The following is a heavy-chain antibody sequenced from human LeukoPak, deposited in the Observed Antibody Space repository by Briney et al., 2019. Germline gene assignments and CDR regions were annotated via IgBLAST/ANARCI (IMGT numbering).Heavy chain of an antibody. Sequence: ATVKISCKASGYTFTNYYMHWVRQAPGKAPEWMGRVDPEDGEAKYAENFQGRVTLSADTSIDTVYMELRSLRPDDTAVYFCATLGNDPLWYQMSHDYWGQGSLVTVSS. CDR1: GYTFTNYY. V-gene: IGHV1-69-2*01. CDR3: ATLGNDPLWYQMSHDY. CDR2: VDPEDGEA. J-gene: IGHJ4*02. D-gene: IGHD1-1*01.